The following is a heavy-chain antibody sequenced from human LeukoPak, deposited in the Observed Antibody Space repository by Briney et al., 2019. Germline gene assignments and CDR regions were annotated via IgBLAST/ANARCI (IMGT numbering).Heavy chain of an antibody. CDR2: IIPIFGTA. CDR3: ATDAIGCSGVNYYYYMDV. V-gene: IGHV1-69*13. CDR1: GGTFSSYA. D-gene: IGHD3-10*02. Sequence: ASVKVSCKASGGTFSSYAISWVRQAPGQGLEWMGGIIPIFGTANYAQKFQGRVTITADESTSTAYMELSSLRSEDTAVYYCATDAIGCSGVNYYYYMDVWGKGTTVTISS. J-gene: IGHJ6*03.